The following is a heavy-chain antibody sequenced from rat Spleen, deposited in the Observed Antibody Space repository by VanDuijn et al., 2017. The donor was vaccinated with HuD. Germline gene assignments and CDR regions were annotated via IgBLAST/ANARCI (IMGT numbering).Heavy chain of an antibody. CDR1: GFTYSNYG. Sequence: EVQLVESGGGLVQPGRSLKLSCAASGFTYSNYGTHWIRQAPTKGLEWVASISPSGGSTYYRDSVKGRFTISRDNVKSILYLQMHSLRSEDTATYYCATDDSRISRFAYWGQGVMVTVSS. D-gene: IGHD2-7*01. CDR3: ATDDSRISRFAY. CDR2: ISPSGGST. V-gene: IGHV5-19*01. J-gene: IGHJ2*01.